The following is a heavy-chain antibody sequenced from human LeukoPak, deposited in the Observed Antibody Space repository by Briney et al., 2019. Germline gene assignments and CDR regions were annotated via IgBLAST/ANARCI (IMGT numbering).Heavy chain of an antibody. CDR3: ARESLDGSGSH. Sequence: GGSLRLSCAVSGFTVSSNYMSWVRQAPGKGLEWVSIIYSGGSTYYADSVKGRFTISRDNSKNTLYLQMNSLRAEDTAVYYCARESLDGSGSHWGQGTLVTVSS. D-gene: IGHD3-10*01. V-gene: IGHV3-66*01. J-gene: IGHJ4*02. CDR2: IYSGGST. CDR1: GFTVSSNY.